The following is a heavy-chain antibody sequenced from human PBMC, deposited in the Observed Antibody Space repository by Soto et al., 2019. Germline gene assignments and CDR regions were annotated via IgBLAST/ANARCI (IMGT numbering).Heavy chain of an antibody. V-gene: IGHV3-30-3*01. J-gene: IGHJ6*02. D-gene: IGHD4-17*01. CDR1: GFTFRPYA. Sequence: GGSLRLSCAVSGFTFRPYALHWVRQSPGKGLDWVSVISYDGTRRYYADSVRGRFTISRDNSKNTLYLQMNSLRTEDTAIYYCASDRYGDSYYGLDVWGQGTTVTVSS. CDR3: ASDRYGDSYYGLDV. CDR2: ISYDGTRR.